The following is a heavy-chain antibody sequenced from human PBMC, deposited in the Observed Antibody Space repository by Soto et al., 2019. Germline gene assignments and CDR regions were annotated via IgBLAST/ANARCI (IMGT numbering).Heavy chain of an antibody. D-gene: IGHD3-3*01. CDR3: AHRVLRTVFGLVTTTAIYFDF. Sequence: QITLNESGPTQVKPRQTLTLTCTFSGFSLTTSGVGVGWIRQSPGKAPEWLALIYWDDDKRYSPSLKSRLTITKDTSKNQVVLTMADLAPADPATYYCAHRVLRTVFGLVTTTAIYFDFWGQGTPVAVSS. CDR2: IYWDDDK. V-gene: IGHV2-5*02. CDR1: GFSLTTSGVG. J-gene: IGHJ4*02.